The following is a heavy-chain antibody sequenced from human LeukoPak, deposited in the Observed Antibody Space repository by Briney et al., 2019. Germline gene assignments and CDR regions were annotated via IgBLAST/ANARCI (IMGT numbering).Heavy chain of an antibody. V-gene: IGHV1-46*01. D-gene: IGHD5-24*01. CDR3: ASGYKTVSVFDH. Sequence: ASVKVSCKASGYTFTTYYMHWVRRAPGQGLVWMGLINPSGGGTRYAQKFQGRVTMTRDTSTSTVYMELSSLRSEDTAVYYCASGYKTVSVFDHWGQGTLVTVSS. CDR2: INPSGGGT. J-gene: IGHJ4*02. CDR1: GYTFTTYY.